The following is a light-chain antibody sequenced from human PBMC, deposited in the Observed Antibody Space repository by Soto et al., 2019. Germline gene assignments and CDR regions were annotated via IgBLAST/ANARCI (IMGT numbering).Light chain of an antibody. CDR2: YAS. CDR1: QSVSNY. J-gene: IGKJ4*01. Sequence: EIVLTQSPATLSLSPGERATLSCRASQSVSNYFSWYHQQPGQAPRLLLYYASTRTTGIPARFIGSGSGTAFTLTISSLEPEDVAVYYCHQRSNWPLLTFGGGTKVEIK. CDR3: HQRSNWPLLT. V-gene: IGKV3-11*01.